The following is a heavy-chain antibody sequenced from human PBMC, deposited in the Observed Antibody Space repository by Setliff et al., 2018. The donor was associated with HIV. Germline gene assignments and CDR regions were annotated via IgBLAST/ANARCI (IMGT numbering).Heavy chain of an antibody. D-gene: IGHD1-26*01. CDR3: ARVSELLAYYMDV. Sequence: GGSLRLSCAASGFTVSSNYMSWVRQAPGKGLEWVSVIYSGGSTYYADSVKGRFTISRDNAKNSLYLQMSSLRAEDTAVYYCARVSELLAYYMDVWGKGTTVTVSS. V-gene: IGHV3-53*01. J-gene: IGHJ6*03. CDR1: GFTVSSNY. CDR2: IYSGGST.